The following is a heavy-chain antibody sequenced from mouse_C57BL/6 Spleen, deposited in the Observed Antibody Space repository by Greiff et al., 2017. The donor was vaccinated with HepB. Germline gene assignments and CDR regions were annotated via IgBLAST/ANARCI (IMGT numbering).Heavy chain of an antibody. CDR1: GYTFTSYW. V-gene: IGHV1-53*01. CDR2: INPSNGGT. J-gene: IGHJ3*01. D-gene: IGHD2-2*01. CDR3: ARAGGIYYGYDGGFAY. Sequence: QVQLQHPGTELVKPGASVKLSCKASGYTFTSYWMHWVKQRPGQGLEWIGNINPSNGGTNYNEKFKSKATLTVDKSSSTAYMQLSSLTSEDSAVYYCARAGGIYYGYDGGFAYWGQGTLVTVSA.